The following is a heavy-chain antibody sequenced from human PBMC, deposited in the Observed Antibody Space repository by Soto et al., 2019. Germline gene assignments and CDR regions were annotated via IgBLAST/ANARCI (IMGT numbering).Heavy chain of an antibody. D-gene: IGHD3-10*01. CDR3: ARDRGIAMVRGASSYYYYGMDV. CDR1: GGSISSYY. CDR2: IYYSGST. J-gene: IGHJ6*02. Sequence: SETLSLTCTVSGGSISSYYWSWIRQPPGKGLEWIGYIYYSGSTNYNPSLKSRVTISVDTSKNQFSLKLSSVTAADTAVYYCARDRGIAMVRGASSYYYYGMDVWGQGTTVTVSS. V-gene: IGHV4-59*01.